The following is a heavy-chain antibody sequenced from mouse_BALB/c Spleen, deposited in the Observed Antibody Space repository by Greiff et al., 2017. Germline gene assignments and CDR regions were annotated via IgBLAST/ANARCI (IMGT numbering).Heavy chain of an antibody. CDR2: ISSGGSYT. J-gene: IGHJ2*01. CDR3: ARMANYDYEIFDY. V-gene: IGHV5-9-4*01. D-gene: IGHD2-4*01. Sequence: EVQVVESGGGLVKPGGSLKLSCAASGFTFSSYAMSWVRQSPEKRLEWVAEISSGGSYTYYPDTVTGRFTISRDNAKNTLYLEMSSLRSEDTAMYYCARMANYDYEIFDYWGQGTTLTVSS. CDR1: GFTFSSYA.